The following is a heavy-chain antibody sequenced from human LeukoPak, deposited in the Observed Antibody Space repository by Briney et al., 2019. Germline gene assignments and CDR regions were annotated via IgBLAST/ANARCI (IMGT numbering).Heavy chain of an antibody. CDR3: SNKVYCSTTSCHPAGY. Sequence: SETLSLTCTVSGESIRSSNWWSWVRQSPGKGLEWIGEIYHSGTTNYNPSLKSRVTISFATSTNQFFLDLSPVTAADTAVYYCSNKVYCSTTSCHPAGYWGLGSLVTVSS. D-gene: IGHD2-2*01. CDR2: IYHSGTT. V-gene: IGHV4-4*02. CDR1: GESIRSSNW. J-gene: IGHJ4*02.